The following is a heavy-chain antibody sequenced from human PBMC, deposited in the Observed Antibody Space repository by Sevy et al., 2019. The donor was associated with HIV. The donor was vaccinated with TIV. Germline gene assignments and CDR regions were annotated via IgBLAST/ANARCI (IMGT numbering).Heavy chain of an antibody. V-gene: IGHV3-7*03. CDR1: GFSFSSNR. D-gene: IGHD2-15*01. J-gene: IGHJ6*04. CDR2: IKQDGSEK. Sequence: GGSLRLSCAASGFSFSSNRMSWVRQAPGKGLEWVANIKQDGSEKYYVDSVKGRFTISRDNAKNSLYLQINSLRAEDTAVYYRARDGCLGDCSGGSPQDWYYYGMDVWGKGTTVTVSS. CDR3: ARDGCLGDCSGGSPQDWYYYGMDV.